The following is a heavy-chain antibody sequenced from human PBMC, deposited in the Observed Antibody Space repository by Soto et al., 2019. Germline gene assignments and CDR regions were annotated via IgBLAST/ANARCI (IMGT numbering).Heavy chain of an antibody. D-gene: IGHD2-8*01. V-gene: IGHV4-59*01. Sequence: PSETLSLTCTVSGGFISHYYWSWIRQPPGKGLEWIGYMYYSGSTNYNPSLQRRVTISVDTSKKQFSLKLNSVTAADTAVYYCARGNGNYYYYGLDVWGLGTTVT. CDR3: ARGNGNYYYYGLDV. CDR1: GGFISHYY. J-gene: IGHJ6*02. CDR2: MYYSGST.